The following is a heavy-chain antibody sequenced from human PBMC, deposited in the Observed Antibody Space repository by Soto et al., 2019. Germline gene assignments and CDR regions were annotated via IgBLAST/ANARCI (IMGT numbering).Heavy chain of an antibody. CDR1: GGSISSYY. CDR3: ARRYSYYFDY. J-gene: IGHJ4*02. D-gene: IGHD2-15*01. CDR2: ISYSGST. Sequence: SETLSLTCTVSGGSISSYYWTWIRQSPGKGLEWVGYISYSGSTTYNPSLESRVTISVDTSKNQFSLKLISVTAADTAVYYCARRYSYYFDYWGQGTLVTVSS. V-gene: IGHV4-59*01.